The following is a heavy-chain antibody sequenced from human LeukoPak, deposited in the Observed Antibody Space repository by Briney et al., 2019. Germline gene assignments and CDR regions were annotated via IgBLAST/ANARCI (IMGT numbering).Heavy chain of an antibody. D-gene: IGHD1-1*01. V-gene: IGHV1-2*02. CDR1: GYTFTGNN. CDR2: INPNSGAT. J-gene: IGHJ4*02. Sequence: ASVKVSCKGSGYTFTGNNIHWVRQAPGQGLEWMGWINPNSGATNYAQNFQGGVTMTRDTSISTAYMELSSLRSDDTAVYYCARGLLATTYYWGQGTLVTVSS. CDR3: ARGLLATTYY.